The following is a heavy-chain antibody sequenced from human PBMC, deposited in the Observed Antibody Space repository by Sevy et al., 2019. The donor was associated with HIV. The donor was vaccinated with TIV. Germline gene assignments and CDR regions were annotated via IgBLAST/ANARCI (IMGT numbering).Heavy chain of an antibody. CDR2: ISYSWNT. Sequence: SETLSLTCTVSGGSVTSGNYYWTWIRQPPGKVLEWIGYISYSWNTKYNPSLKSRVIISVDTSKTQFSLTLSSVTAADTAVYYCARVREAIYYFGMDVWGQGTTVTVSS. V-gene: IGHV4-61*01. CDR3: ARVREAIYYFGMDV. J-gene: IGHJ6*02. CDR1: GGSVTSGNYY.